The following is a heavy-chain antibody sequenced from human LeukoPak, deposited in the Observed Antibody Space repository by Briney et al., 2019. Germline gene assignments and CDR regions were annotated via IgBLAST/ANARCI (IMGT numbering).Heavy chain of an antibody. CDR2: IYGTGST. D-gene: IGHD3-16*01. J-gene: IGHJ4*02. V-gene: IGHV4-38-2*01. CDR1: GYSLGKNYY. Sequence: SETLSLTCAVSGYSLGKNYYWGWIRPPPGKGLEWIGRIYGTGSTSYNPSLMNRITMSVDTSKNHFSLKLTSVTAADTAVYYCARYDSRGSASTRFDYWGQGILVTISS. CDR3: ARYDSRGSASTRFDY.